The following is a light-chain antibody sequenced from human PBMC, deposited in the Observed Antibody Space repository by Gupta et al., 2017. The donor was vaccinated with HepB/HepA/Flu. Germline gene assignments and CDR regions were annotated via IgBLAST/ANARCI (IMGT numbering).Light chain of an antibody. V-gene: IGKV3-15*01. Sequence: EIVMTQSPGTLSVSPGERATLSCRASQSVSSNLAWYQQKPGQAPRLLIYGASTRATGIPGRFSGSGYGTEFTLTISSRQSEDFAVYYCQQHKNWPPLTFGGGTKVDIK. CDR2: GAS. CDR1: QSVSSN. J-gene: IGKJ4*01. CDR3: QQHKNWPPLT.